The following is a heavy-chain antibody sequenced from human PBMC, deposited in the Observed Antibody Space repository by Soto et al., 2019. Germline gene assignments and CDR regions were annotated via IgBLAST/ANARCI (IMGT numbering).Heavy chain of an antibody. V-gene: IGHV1-24*01. Sequence: QVQLVQSGAEVKKPGASVKVSCKVSGYTLTELSMHWVRQAPGKGLEWMGGFDPEDGETIYAQKFQGRGTMTEDTSTDPAYMELSSLRSEDPAVYYCATDKWLAGWFDPWGQGTLVTVSS. CDR1: GYTLTELS. D-gene: IGHD6-13*01. J-gene: IGHJ5*02. CDR2: FDPEDGET. CDR3: ATDKWLAGWFDP.